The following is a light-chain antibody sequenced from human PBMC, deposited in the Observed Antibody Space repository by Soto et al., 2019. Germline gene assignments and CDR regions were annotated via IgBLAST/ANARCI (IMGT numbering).Light chain of an antibody. J-gene: IGKJ5*01. V-gene: IGKV3-11*01. CDR2: VAS. Sequence: EIVLTQSPATLSLSPGERATLSCRASQSVSSYLAWYQQKPGQAPRLLIYVASNRATGIPARFSGSGSGTDFTLTLSSLEPEDFAVYYCQQRSNRPPLITFGQGTRLEIK. CDR1: QSVSSY. CDR3: QQRSNRPPLIT.